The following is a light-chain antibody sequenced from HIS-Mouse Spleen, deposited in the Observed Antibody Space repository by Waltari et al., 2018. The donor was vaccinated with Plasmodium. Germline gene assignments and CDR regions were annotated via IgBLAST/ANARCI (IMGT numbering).Light chain of an antibody. CDR3: CSYAGSYTWV. V-gene: IGLV2-11*01. CDR1: SSDVGGYNY. J-gene: IGLJ3*02. CDR2: DVR. Sequence: QSALTQPRSVSGSPGQSVTISCTGTSSDVGGYNYVHWYQQPPGKAPKLRIYDVRKRPSGVPDRFSGSKSGNTASLTISGLQAEDEADYYCCSYAGSYTWVFGGGTKLTVL.